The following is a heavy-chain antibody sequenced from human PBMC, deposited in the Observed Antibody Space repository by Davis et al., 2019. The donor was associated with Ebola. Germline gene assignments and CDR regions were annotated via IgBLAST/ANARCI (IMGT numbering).Heavy chain of an antibody. D-gene: IGHD3-10*01. CDR2: IGTAGDT. Sequence: PGGSLRLSCAASGFTFSSYDMHWVRQATGKGLEWVSAIGTAGDTYYPGSVKGRFTISRENAKNSLYLQMNSLRAGDTAVYYCARGYYYGSGTPGWFDPWGQGTLVTVSS. CDR1: GFTFSSYD. CDR3: ARGYYYGSGTPGWFDP. V-gene: IGHV3-13*01. J-gene: IGHJ5*02.